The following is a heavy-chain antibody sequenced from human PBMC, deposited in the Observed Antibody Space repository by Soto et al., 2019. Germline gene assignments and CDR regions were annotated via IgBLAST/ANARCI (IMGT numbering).Heavy chain of an antibody. Sequence: PSETLSLTCAVYGGSFSGYYWSWIRQPPGKGLEWIGEINHSGSTNYNPSLKSRVTISVDTSKNQFSLKLSSVTAADTAVYYCAREVIDDYSNRFDPWGQGTLVTVSS. CDR1: GGSFSGYY. D-gene: IGHD4-17*01. CDR2: INHSGST. J-gene: IGHJ5*02. CDR3: AREVIDDYSNRFDP. V-gene: IGHV4-34*01.